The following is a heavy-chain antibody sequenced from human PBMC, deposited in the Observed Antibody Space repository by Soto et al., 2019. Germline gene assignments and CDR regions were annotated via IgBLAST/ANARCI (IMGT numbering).Heavy chain of an antibody. CDR2: IWYDGSNK. V-gene: IGHV3-33*01. J-gene: IGHJ4*02. D-gene: IGHD3-22*01. CDR3: ARGRSYYYDSSGFSRY. CDR1: GFTFSSYG. Sequence: QVQLVESGGGVVQPGRSLRLSCAASGFTFSSYGMHWVRQAPGKGLEWVAVIWYDGSNKYYADSVKGRFTISGDNSKNTLYLQMNSLRAEDTAVYYCARGRSYYYDSSGFSRYWGQGTLVTVSS.